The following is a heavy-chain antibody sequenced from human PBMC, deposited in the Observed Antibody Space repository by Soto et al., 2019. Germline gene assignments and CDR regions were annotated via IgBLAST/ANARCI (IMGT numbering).Heavy chain of an antibody. CDR2: MPYSGPN. CDR3: ARFRRQWLVPSYFDY. V-gene: IGHV4-31*03. J-gene: IGHJ4*02. D-gene: IGHD6-19*01. Sequence: SCKASGGSISSGGYFWSWIRQRPGKGLEWIGYMPYSGPNHYNPSLKSRATISVDTPENQFSLKLSSVTAADTAVYYCARFRRQWLVPSYFDYWGQGTLVTVSS. CDR1: GGSISSGGYF.